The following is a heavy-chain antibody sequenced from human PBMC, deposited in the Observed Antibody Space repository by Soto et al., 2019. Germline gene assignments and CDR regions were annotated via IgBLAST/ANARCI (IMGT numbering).Heavy chain of an antibody. CDR3: ARASGSFDY. V-gene: IGHV3-33*01. J-gene: IGHJ4*02. CDR1: GFTFSDYG. CDR2: IWFDGTIK. Sequence: QVQLVESGGGVVQPGRSLRLSCAASGFTFSDYGMHWVRQAPGKGLEWVAVIWFDGTIKYYADSVKGRFTISRDNSKNPLYLQINSLRAEDTAVYYCARASGSFDYWGQGTLVTVSS.